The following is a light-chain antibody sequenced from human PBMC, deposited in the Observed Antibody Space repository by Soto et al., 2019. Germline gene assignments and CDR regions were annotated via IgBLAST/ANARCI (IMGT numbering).Light chain of an antibody. J-gene: IGKJ1*01. V-gene: IGKV1-5*03. Sequence: DIQMTQSPSTLSGSVGDRVAITCRASQSISSSLAWYQQKPGKAPKLLISKASSLESGVPSRFSGSGSGTEFTLTISSLQPDDFATYYCQQYKSYVWTFGQGTKVEIK. CDR3: QQYKSYVWT. CDR1: QSISSS. CDR2: KAS.